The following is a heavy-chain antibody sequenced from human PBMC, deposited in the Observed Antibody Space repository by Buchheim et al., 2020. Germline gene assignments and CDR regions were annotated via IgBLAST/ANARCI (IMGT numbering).Heavy chain of an antibody. CDR2: ISYDGSNK. D-gene: IGHD6-19*01. CDR1: GFTFSSYG. V-gene: IGHV3-30*18. CDR3: AKDGYSSGWYDQFYYYYGMDV. J-gene: IGHJ6*02. Sequence: QVQLVESGGGVVQPGRSLRLSCAASGFTFSSYGMHWVRQAPGKGLEWVAVISYDGSNKYYADSVKGRFTISRDNSKNTLYLQMNSLRAEDTAVYYCAKDGYSSGWYDQFYYYYGMDVWGQGTT.